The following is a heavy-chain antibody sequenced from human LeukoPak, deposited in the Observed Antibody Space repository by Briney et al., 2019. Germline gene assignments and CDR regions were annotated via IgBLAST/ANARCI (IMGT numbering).Heavy chain of an antibody. D-gene: IGHD7-27*01. CDR1: GGSISSGGYY. CDR2: IYYSGST. J-gene: IGHJ2*01. CDR3: ATFPGAPGDWSSYWYFDF. V-gene: IGHV4-31*03. Sequence: PSETLSLNCTVSGGSISSGGYYWSWIRQHPGKGLEWIGYIYYSGSTYYNPSLKSRVTISVDTSKNQFSLKLSSVTAADTAVYYCATFPGAPGDWSSYWYFDFWGRGALATVSS.